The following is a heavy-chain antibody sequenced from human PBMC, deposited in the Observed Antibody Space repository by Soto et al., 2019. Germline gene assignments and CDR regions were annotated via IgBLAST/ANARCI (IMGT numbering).Heavy chain of an antibody. D-gene: IGHD3-16*02. Sequence: QVQLVQSGAEVKKPGASVKVSCKASGYTFTGYYMHWVRQAPGQGLEWMGWINPNSGGTNYAQKFQGRVTMTRDTSISTAYMELSRLRSDDTAVYHCARTLPWGSYRSRPFDYWGQGTLVTVSS. V-gene: IGHV1-2*02. CDR3: ARTLPWGSYRSRPFDY. J-gene: IGHJ4*02. CDR1: GYTFTGYY. CDR2: INPNSGGT.